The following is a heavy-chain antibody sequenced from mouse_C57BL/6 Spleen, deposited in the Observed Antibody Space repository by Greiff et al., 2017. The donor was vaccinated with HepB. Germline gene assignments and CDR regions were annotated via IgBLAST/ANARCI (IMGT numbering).Heavy chain of an antibody. Sequence: VQLQQPGAELVKPGASVKLSCKASGYTFTSYWMHWVKQRPGQGLEWIGMIHPNSGSTNYNEKFKSKATLTVDKSSSTAYMQLSSLTSEDSAVYYCARMDYYGSSGYFDYWGQGTTLTVSS. V-gene: IGHV1-64*01. J-gene: IGHJ2*01. CDR1: GYTFTSYW. CDR2: IHPNSGST. CDR3: ARMDYYGSSGYFDY. D-gene: IGHD1-1*01.